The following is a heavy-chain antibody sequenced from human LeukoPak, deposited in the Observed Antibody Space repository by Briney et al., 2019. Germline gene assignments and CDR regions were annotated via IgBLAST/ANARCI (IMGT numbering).Heavy chain of an antibody. V-gene: IGHV3-21*01. J-gene: IGHJ6*02. D-gene: IGHD5/OR15-5a*01. Sequence: GGSLRLSCAASGFTFSSYSMNWVRQAPGKGLEWVSSISSSSSYIYYADSVKGRFTISRDNAKNSLYLQMNSLRAEDTAVYYCARDPVIVSGPNYYYYYGMDVWGQGTTVTVSS. CDR1: GFTFSSYS. CDR3: ARDPVIVSGPNYYYYYGMDV. CDR2: ISSSSSYI.